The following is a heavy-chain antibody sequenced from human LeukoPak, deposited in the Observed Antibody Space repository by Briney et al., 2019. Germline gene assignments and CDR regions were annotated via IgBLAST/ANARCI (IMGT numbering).Heavy chain of an antibody. CDR1: GGTFSSYA. D-gene: IGHD3-22*01. Sequence: SVKVSCKASGGTFSSYAISWVRQAPGQGLEWMGGIIPIFGTANYAQKFQGRVTITADKSTSTAYMELSSLRSEDTAVYYCATPLRYYDSSGLDYWGQGTLVTVSS. J-gene: IGHJ4*02. CDR2: IIPIFGTA. V-gene: IGHV1-69*06. CDR3: ATPLRYYDSSGLDY.